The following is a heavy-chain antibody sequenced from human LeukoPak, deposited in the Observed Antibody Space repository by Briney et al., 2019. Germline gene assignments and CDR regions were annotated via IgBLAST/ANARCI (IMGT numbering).Heavy chain of an antibody. CDR1: GFTFSNYG. CDR2: LSNSGSGI. J-gene: IGHJ4*02. Sequence: GGTLRLSCAASGFTFSNYGMSWVRQAPGKGLEWVSSLSNSGSGIYYADSVKGRFTISRDNSKNTLYLQMNSLRAEDMAVYYCAKVIRRIAAAIDYWGQGTLVTVSS. V-gene: IGHV3-23*01. D-gene: IGHD6-6*01. CDR3: AKVIRRIAAAIDY.